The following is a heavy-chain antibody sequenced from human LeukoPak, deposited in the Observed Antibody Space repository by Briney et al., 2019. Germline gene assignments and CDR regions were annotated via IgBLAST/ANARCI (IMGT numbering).Heavy chain of an antibody. J-gene: IGHJ3*02. CDR3: ARRKSGSYYNGDAFDI. V-gene: IGHV5-51*01. CDR2: IYPGDSDT. CDR1: GYSFTSYW. D-gene: IGHD3-10*01. Sequence: GESLKISCKGSGYSFTSYWIGWVRQMPGKGLERMGIIYPGDSDTRYSPSFQGQVTISADKSISTAYLQWSSLKASDTAMYYCARRKSGSYYNGDAFDIWGQGTMVTVSS.